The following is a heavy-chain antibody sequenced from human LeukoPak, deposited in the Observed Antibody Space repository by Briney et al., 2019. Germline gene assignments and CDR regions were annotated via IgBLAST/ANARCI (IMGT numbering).Heavy chain of an antibody. V-gene: IGHV1-69*13. J-gene: IGHJ4*02. D-gene: IGHD6-13*01. CDR3: ARSQQQLDYYFDY. CDR2: IIPIFGTA. CDR1: GYTFTSYG. Sequence: SVKVSCKASGYTFTSYGISWVRQAPGQGLEWMGGIIPIFGTANYAQKFQGRVTITADESTSTAYMELSSLRSEDTAVYYCARSQQQLDYYFDYWGQGTLVTVSS.